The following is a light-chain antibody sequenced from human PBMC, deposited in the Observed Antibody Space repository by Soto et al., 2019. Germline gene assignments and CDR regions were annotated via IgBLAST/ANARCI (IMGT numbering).Light chain of an antibody. CDR3: HQYYSLPYT. Sequence: IVMTESPDSLAVSLGERATINCRSSQSVLYSSNNKNYLAWYQQKPGHPPKLLIYWTSTRESGVPDRFSGSGSGTDFTLTISSLQAEDVAVYYCHQYYSLPYTFGQGTKLEIK. CDR1: QSVLYSSNNKNY. J-gene: IGKJ2*01. V-gene: IGKV4-1*01. CDR2: WTS.